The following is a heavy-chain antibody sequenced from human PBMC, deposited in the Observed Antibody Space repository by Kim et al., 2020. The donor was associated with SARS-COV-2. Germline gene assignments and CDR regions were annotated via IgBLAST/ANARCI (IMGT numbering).Heavy chain of an antibody. CDR1: GFTFSSYG. CDR3: AKDLKGYFAWLRSRFYYYYGMDV. D-gene: IGHD3-9*01. Sequence: GGSLRLSCAASGFTFSSYGMHWVRHAPGKGLEWVAVISYDGSNKYYADSVKGRFTISRDNSKNTLYLQMNSLRAEDTAVYYCAKDLKGYFAWLRSRFYYYYGMDVWGQGTTVTVSS. J-gene: IGHJ6*02. CDR2: ISYDGSNK. V-gene: IGHV3-30*18.